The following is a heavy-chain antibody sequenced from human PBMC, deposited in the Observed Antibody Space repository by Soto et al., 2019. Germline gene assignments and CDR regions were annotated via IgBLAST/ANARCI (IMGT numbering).Heavy chain of an antibody. CDR1: GGSFSGYY. Sequence: PSETLSLTCAVYGGSFSGYYWSWIRQPPGKGLEWIGEINHSGSTNYNPSLKSRVTISVDTSKSQFSLELSSVTAADTAVYSCARHPGYCSGSNCYGYYTMDVWGHGTTVTVSS. V-gene: IGHV4-34*01. CDR2: INHSGST. D-gene: IGHD2-2*01. J-gene: IGHJ6*02. CDR3: ARHPGYCSGSNCYGYYTMDV.